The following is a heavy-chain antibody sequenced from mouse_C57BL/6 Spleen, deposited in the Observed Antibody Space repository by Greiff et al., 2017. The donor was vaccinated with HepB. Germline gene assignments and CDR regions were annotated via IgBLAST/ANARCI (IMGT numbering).Heavy chain of an antibody. CDR3: ARGATVDPYYFDY. CDR1: GYTFTSYW. D-gene: IGHD1-1*01. Sequence: VQLQQPGAELVMPGASVKLSCKASGYTFTSYWMHWVKQRPGQGLEWIGEIDPSDSYTNYNQKFKGKSTLTVDKSSSTAYMQLSSLTSEDSAVYYCARGATVDPYYFDYWGQGTTLTVSS. V-gene: IGHV1-69*01. CDR2: IDPSDSYT. J-gene: IGHJ2*01.